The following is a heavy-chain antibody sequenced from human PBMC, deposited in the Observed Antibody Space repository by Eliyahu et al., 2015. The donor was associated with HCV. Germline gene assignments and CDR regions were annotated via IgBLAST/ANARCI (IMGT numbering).Heavy chain of an antibody. CDR3: ASGGGGIAVAGTGGWFDP. J-gene: IGHJ5*02. V-gene: IGHV4-59*01. Sequence: QVQLQESGPGLVKPSETLSLTXXVSGXXIXXXSWSWXRQPPGKGLGGIGYIHYSGSTXYNPSLKSRVTISVDTSKNQFSLNLTSVTAADTAVYYCASGGGGIAVAGTGGWFDPWGQGTLVTVSS. CDR2: IHYSGST. D-gene: IGHD6-19*01. CDR1: GXXIXXXS.